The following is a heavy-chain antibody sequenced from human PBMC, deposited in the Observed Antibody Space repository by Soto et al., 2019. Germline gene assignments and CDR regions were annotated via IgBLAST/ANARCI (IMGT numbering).Heavy chain of an antibody. CDR1: GFTXSSYA. CDR3: AKAFSWYDY. V-gene: IGHV3-23*01. J-gene: IGHJ4*02. CDR2: ISGSGGST. Sequence: TGGSLRLSCAASGFTXSSYAMNWVRQAPGKGLEWVSGISGSGGSTYYADSVKGRFTISRDNSKNTLYLQMSSLRAEDTAVYYCAKAFSWYDYWGQGTLVTVS. D-gene: IGHD6-13*01.